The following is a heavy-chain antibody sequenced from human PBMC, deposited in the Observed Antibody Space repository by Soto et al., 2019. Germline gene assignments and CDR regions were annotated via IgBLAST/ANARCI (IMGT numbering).Heavy chain of an antibody. Sequence: PGGSLRLSCAASGFTVSSNYMSCVRQAPGQGLEWVSVIYSGGSPYYADSVTGRFTISRHNSKNTLYHQMNSLRAEDTAVYYCARERSHYYYMDVWGKGTTVTVSS. CDR2: IYSGGSP. J-gene: IGHJ6*03. D-gene: IGHD1-26*01. V-gene: IGHV3-53*04. CDR3: ARERSHYYYMDV. CDR1: GFTVSSNY.